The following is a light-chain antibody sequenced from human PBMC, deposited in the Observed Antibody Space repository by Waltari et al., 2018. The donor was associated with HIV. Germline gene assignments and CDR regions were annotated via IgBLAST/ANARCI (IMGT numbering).Light chain of an antibody. J-gene: IGLJ3*02. CDR1: SDSVSTGHF. CDR3: LLFVSASWV. CDR2: DVN. Sequence: QTVVTHEPSFSVSPGGTVTVTCALTSDSVSTGHFPSWYRQAPGQPPRTLIYDVNSRSSGVPDRFSGSITGCKAVLTITGAQADDECVYYCLLFVSASWVCGGGTKVTV. V-gene: IGLV8-61*01.